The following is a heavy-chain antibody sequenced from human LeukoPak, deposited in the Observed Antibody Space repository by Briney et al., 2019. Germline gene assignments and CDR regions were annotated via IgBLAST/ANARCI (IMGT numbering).Heavy chain of an antibody. CDR2: INHSGST. CDR3: ANGPLHGGFDI. Sequence: PSETLSLTCAVYGGSLSGYYWSWIRQPPGRGLEWIGEINHSGSTNYNPSLKSRVTISVDTSKNQFSLKLTSVTAADTAVYYCANGPLHGGFDIWGQGTMVTVSS. D-gene: IGHD4-23*01. J-gene: IGHJ3*02. V-gene: IGHV4-34*01. CDR1: GGSLSGYY.